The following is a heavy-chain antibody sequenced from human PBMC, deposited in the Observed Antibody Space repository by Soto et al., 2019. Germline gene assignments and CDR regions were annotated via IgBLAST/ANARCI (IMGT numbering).Heavy chain of an antibody. Sequence: GGSLRLSCAASGFTFSSYGMHWVRQAPGKGLEWVAVISYDGSNKYYADSVKGRFTISRDNSKNTLYLQMNSLRAEDTAVYYCGKDDGHRMSTVTDWGQGTLVTVSS. D-gene: IGHD4-17*01. CDR1: GFTFSSYG. J-gene: IGHJ4*01. CDR3: GKDDGHRMSTVTD. V-gene: IGHV3-30*18. CDR2: ISYDGSNK.